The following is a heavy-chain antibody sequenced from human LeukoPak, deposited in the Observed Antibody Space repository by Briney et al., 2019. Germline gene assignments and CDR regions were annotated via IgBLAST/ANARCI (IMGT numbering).Heavy chain of an antibody. CDR3: ARVLDYGDYYFDY. D-gene: IGHD4-17*01. J-gene: IGHJ4*02. V-gene: IGHV4-34*01. CDR2: INHSGST. Sequence: SETLSLTCAVYGGSFGGYYWSWIRQPPGKGLEWIGEINHSGSTNYNPSLKSRVTISVDTSKNQFSLKLSSVTAADTAVYYCARVLDYGDYYFDYWGQGTLVTVSS. CDR1: GGSFGGYY.